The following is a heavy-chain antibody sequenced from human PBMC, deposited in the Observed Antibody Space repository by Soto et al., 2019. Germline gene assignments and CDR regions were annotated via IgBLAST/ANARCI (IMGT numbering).Heavy chain of an antibody. D-gene: IGHD3-22*01. CDR3: ARDYFERSGYWYDVFDI. V-gene: IGHV1-18*01. CDR2: ISTYNGDT. J-gene: IGHJ3*02. CDR1: GYTFTNCG. Sequence: SCKAYGYTFTNCGISWVLQAPGQGLEWMGWISTYNGDTNYAQNLQGRLTMTTDTSTTTVYMELRSLRSDDTAVYYCARDYFERSGYWYDVFDIWGQGTMVTVSS.